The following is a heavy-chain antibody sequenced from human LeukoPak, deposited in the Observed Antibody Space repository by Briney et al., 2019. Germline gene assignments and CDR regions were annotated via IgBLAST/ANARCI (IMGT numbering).Heavy chain of an antibody. CDR2: ISSSGSTI. CDR3: ARVYYDFWSGYYGSYYHYYYMDV. J-gene: IGHJ6*03. D-gene: IGHD3-3*01. Sequence: GGSLRLSCAASGFTFSDYYMSWIRQAPGKGLEWVSYISSSGSTIYYADSVKGRFTISRDNAKNSLYLQMNSLRAEDTAVYYCARVYYDFWSGYYGSYYHYYYMDVWGKGTTVTVSS. V-gene: IGHV3-11*04. CDR1: GFTFSDYY.